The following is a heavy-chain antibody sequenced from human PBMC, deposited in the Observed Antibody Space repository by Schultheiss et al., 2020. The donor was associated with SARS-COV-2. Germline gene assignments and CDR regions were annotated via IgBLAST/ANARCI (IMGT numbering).Heavy chain of an antibody. Sequence: GGSLRLSCAASGFTFSSYVMTWIRQAPGKGLEWVSYISSGGTYIYYADSVKGRFTISRDNSKNTLYLQMNSLRAEDTAVYYCAKDSDSYAFYYYYGMDVWGQGTTVTVSS. D-gene: IGHD5-18*01. CDR2: ISSGGTYI. CDR1: GFTFSSYV. V-gene: IGHV3-23*01. CDR3: AKDSDSYAFYYYYGMDV. J-gene: IGHJ6*02.